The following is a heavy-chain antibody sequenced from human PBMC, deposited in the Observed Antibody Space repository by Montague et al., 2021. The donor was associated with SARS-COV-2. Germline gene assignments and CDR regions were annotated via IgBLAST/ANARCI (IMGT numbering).Heavy chain of an antibody. V-gene: IGHV4-39*01. Sequence: SXTLSLTCTVSGGSISSSSYYWAWIRQPPGKGLEWIGSIYYRGSTYYNPSLKSRVFISVDTPKNQLSLTLTSVTAADTAVYYCATQEDPSGWIPGPFDFWGQGTLLSVAS. CDR1: GGSISSSSYY. CDR3: ATQEDPSGWIPGPFDF. CDR2: IYYRGST. D-gene: IGHD6-19*01. J-gene: IGHJ4*02.